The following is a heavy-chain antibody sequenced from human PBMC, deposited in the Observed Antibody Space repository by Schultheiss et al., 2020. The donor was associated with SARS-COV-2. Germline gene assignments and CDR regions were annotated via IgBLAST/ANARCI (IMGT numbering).Heavy chain of an antibody. CDR3: ARDGVGYDYGQYFDY. J-gene: IGHJ4*02. CDR1: GFTFSTNA. D-gene: IGHD5-12*01. Sequence: GGSLRLSCAASGFTFSTNAMHWVRQAPGKGLEWVSVIWYNGRSKYYADSVKGRFTISRDNSKNTLYLQMNSLRAEDTAVYYCARDGVGYDYGQYFDYWGQGTLVTVSS. CDR2: IWYNGRSK. V-gene: IGHV3-33*08.